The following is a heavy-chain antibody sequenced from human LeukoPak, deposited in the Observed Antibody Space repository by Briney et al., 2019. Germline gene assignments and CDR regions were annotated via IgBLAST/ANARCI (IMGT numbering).Heavy chain of an antibody. V-gene: IGHV3-11*01. CDR2: ISSGGRTI. D-gene: IGHD6-13*01. J-gene: IGHJ3*02. CDR1: GFTFSDYY. Sequence: GGSLRLSCAASGFTFSDYYMTWIRQAPGKGLEWVSYISSGGRTIYYADSVKGRFTISRDNAKNSLYLQLNSLRAEDTAVYYCVRVGRAVAAAGFGAFEIWGQGTMVTVSS. CDR3: VRVGRAVAAAGFGAFEI.